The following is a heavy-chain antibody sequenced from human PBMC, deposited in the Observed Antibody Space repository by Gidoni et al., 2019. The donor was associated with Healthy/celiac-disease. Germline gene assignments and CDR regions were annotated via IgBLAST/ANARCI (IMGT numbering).Heavy chain of an antibody. CDR1: GFTVSSNY. J-gene: IGHJ3*02. D-gene: IGHD5-12*01. CDR2: ICSGGST. V-gene: IGHV3-66*01. CDR3: ARDGLGDAFDI. Sequence: EVQLVASGGGLVQPGGSLRLSCAASGFTVSSNYMSWVRQAPGKGLEWVSGICSGGSTCYADAVKGRFTISRDNTKNTLYIQMNSLGDEDTAVYYCARDGLGDAFDIWGQGTMVTVSS.